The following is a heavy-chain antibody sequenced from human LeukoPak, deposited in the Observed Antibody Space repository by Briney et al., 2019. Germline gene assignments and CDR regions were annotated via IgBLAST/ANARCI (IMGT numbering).Heavy chain of an antibody. D-gene: IGHD3/OR15-3a*01. CDR2: IIPIFGAA. CDR1: GGTFSSYA. Sequence: ASVKISCKASGGTFSSYAISWVRQAPGQGLEGMGRIIPIFGAANYAQKFQGRVTITTDESTSTAYMEPSSLRSEDTAVYYCARERDWGGSYYFDYWGQGTLVTVSS. CDR3: ARERDWGGSYYFDY. J-gene: IGHJ4*02. V-gene: IGHV1-69*05.